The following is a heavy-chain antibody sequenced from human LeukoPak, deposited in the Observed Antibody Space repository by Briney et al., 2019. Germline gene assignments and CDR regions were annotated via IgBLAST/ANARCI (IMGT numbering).Heavy chain of an antibody. CDR1: GYTFSNNG. D-gene: IGHD2-2*02. V-gene: IGHV1-18*01. CDR2: ISVYNSNT. J-gene: IGHJ4*02. Sequence: ASVKVSCKASGYTFSNNGISWVRQAPGQGLEWMGWISVYNSNTNSAQNLQGRVTMTTDTSTSTAYMELRSLRSDDTAVYYCARMGCSSASCYTLDYWGQGTLVNVSS. CDR3: ARMGCSSASCYTLDY.